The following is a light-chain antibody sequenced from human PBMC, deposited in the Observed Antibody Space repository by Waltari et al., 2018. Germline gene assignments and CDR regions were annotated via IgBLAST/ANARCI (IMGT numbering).Light chain of an antibody. CDR3: QQFYTTPPT. V-gene: IGKV4-1*01. Sequence: DIVLTQSPDSLAVSLGESATINGKSSQIVLFSSNSKNYLAWYQQKPGQPPKLLIYWASTRESGVPDRFSGSGSGTDFTLTISSLQAEDVAVYYCQQFYTTPPTFGKGTKVEIK. CDR2: WAS. CDR1: QIVLFSSNSKNY. J-gene: IGKJ1*01.